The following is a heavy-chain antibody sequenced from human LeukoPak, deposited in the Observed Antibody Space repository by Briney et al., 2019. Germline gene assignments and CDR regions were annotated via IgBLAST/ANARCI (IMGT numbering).Heavy chain of an antibody. D-gene: IGHD2-15*01. V-gene: IGHV3-23*01. Sequence: PGGSLRLSCAASGFTFSSYAMSWVRQAPGKGLEWVSAISGSGGSTYYADSVKGRFTISRDNSKNTLYLQMNSLRAEDTAVYYCAKDSGDIVVVVAALIDYWGQGTLVTVSS. J-gene: IGHJ4*02. CDR3: AKDSGDIVVVVAALIDY. CDR2: ISGSGGST. CDR1: GFTFSSYA.